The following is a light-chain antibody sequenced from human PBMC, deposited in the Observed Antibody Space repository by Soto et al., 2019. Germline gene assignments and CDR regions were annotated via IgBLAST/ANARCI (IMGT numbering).Light chain of an antibody. CDR3: QQRSSWPPT. V-gene: IGKV3-11*01. CDR1: QSISSY. CDR2: DAS. J-gene: IGKJ4*01. Sequence: LLTQSPATLSLSPGERVTLSCRASQSISSYLAWYQQKPDQASRLLIYDASNRATGIPARFSGSGSGTDFTLTISSLEPEDFALYFCQQRSSWPPTFGGGTKVEIK.